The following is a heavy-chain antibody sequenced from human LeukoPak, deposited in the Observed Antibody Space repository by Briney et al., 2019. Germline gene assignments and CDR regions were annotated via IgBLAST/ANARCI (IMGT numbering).Heavy chain of an antibody. Sequence: GASVKVSCKASGYTFTSYAMNWVRQAPGQGLVWMGIINPSGGSTNYAQKFQGRVTMTRDTSTSTVYMELSSLRSEDTAVYYCARFAVHRRLTVAGQFGLDYWGQGTLVSVSS. J-gene: IGHJ4*02. CDR2: INPSGGST. V-gene: IGHV1-46*01. CDR3: ARFAVHRRLTVAGQFGLDY. D-gene: IGHD6-19*01. CDR1: GYTFTSYA.